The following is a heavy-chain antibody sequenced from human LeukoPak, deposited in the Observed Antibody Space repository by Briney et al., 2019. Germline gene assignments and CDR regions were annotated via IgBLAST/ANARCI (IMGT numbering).Heavy chain of an antibody. D-gene: IGHD1-14*01. V-gene: IGHV1-69*05. CDR3: ARVRRAEPEPLDAFDI. Sequence: GASVKVSCKASGGTFSSYAISWVRQAPGQGLEWMGGIIPIFGTANYAQKFQGRVTITTDESTSTAYMELSSLRSEDTAVYYCARVRRAEPEPLDAFDIWGQGTMVTVSS. J-gene: IGHJ3*02. CDR2: IIPIFGTA. CDR1: GGTFSSYA.